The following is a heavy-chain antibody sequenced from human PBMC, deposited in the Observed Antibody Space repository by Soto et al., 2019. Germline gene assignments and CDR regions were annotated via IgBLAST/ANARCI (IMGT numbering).Heavy chain of an antibody. CDR3: ARDPPAPPTDCTNGVCYTGWFDP. CDR2: ISSSSSYI. J-gene: IGHJ5*02. Sequence: PGGSLRLSCAASGFTFSSYSMNWVRQAPGKGLEWVSSISSSSSYIYYADSVKGRFTISRDNAKNSLYLQMNSLRAEDTAVYYCARDPPAPPTDCTNGVCYTGWFDPWGHGT. V-gene: IGHV3-21*01. D-gene: IGHD2-8*01. CDR1: GFTFSSYS.